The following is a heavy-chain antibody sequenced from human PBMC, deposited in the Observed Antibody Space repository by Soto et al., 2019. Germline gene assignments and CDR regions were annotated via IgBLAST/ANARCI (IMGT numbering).Heavy chain of an antibody. J-gene: IGHJ3*02. CDR3: ARGVPPYYYDTSGYYPNAFDI. CDR2: IYPGDSDT. Sequence: EVQLVQSGAEVKKPGESLKISCKGSGYSFTSYWTGWVRQMPGKGLEWMGIIYPGDSDTRYSPSFQGQVTISADKSISTAYLQWSSLKASDTAMYYCARGVPPYYYDTSGYYPNAFDIWGQGTMVTVSS. CDR1: GYSFTSYW. V-gene: IGHV5-51*01. D-gene: IGHD3-22*01.